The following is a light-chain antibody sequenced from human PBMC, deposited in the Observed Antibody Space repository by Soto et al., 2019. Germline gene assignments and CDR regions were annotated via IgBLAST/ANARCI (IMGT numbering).Light chain of an antibody. Sequence: DIQMTQSPSTLSASVGDRVTITCRASQSLSNWLAWYQQKPGKAPKLLIYEASTLDSGVPSRFSGSGSGTEFTLTISSLQPDDFATYYCQQYKSFWTFGQGTKVDIK. V-gene: IGKV1-5*03. CDR2: EAS. J-gene: IGKJ1*01. CDR3: QQYKSFWT. CDR1: QSLSNW.